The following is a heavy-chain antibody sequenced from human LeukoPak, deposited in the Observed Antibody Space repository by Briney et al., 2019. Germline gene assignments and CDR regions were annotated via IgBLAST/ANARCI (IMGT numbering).Heavy chain of an antibody. CDR1: GGSISGYY. Sequence: SETLSLTCTVSGGSISGYYWSWIRQPPGKGLEWIGYIYYSGSTNYNTSLKSRVTISVDTSKNQFSLKLSSVTAADTAVYYCARRGRLYYDFWSGYLNWFDPWGQGTLVTVSS. J-gene: IGHJ5*02. D-gene: IGHD3-3*01. V-gene: IGHV4-59*12. CDR3: ARRGRLYYDFWSGYLNWFDP. CDR2: IYYSGST.